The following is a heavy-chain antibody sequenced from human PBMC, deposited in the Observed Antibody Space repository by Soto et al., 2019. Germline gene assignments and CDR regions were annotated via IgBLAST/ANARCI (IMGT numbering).Heavy chain of an antibody. D-gene: IGHD4-17*01. CDR3: ARDYGGKGDS. V-gene: IGHV1-24*01. CDR2: FDPEDGET. Sequence: VKVSCKVSGYTLTELSMHWVRQAPGKGLEWMGGFDPEDGETIYAQKFQGRVTMTEDASTTTAYMELRSLRSDDTAVYYCARDYGGKGDSWGQGTQVTVSS. J-gene: IGHJ4*02. CDR1: GYTLTELS.